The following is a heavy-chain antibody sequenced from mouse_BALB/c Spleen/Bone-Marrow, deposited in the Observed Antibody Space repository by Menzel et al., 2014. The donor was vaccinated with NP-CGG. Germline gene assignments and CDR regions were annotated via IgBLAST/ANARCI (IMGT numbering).Heavy chain of an antibody. CDR2: ISDGGSYT. Sequence: EVKLVESGGGLVKPGGSLKLSCAASGFTFSDYYMYWVRQTPEKRLEWVATISDGGSYTYYPDSMKGRFTISRDNAKNNLSLQMSSLKSEDTAMYYCANWAYWGQGTLFTVSA. D-gene: IGHD4-1*01. CDR1: GFTFSDYY. J-gene: IGHJ3*01. V-gene: IGHV5-4*02. CDR3: ANWAY.